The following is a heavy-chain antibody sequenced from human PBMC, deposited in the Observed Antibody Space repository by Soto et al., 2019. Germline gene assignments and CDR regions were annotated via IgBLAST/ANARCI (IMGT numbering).Heavy chain of an antibody. J-gene: IGHJ4*02. CDR1: GDTNTFYS. D-gene: IGHD3-10*01. CDR2: INPILSMS. CDR3: ASSYGSGYRAFDY. Sequence: SVKVSCKTSGDTNTFYSINWVRQAPGLGLEWMGRINPILSMSNYAQRFQGRVTMTADKSASTAYMELSSLRSEDTAIYYCASSYGSGYRAFDYWGQGALVTVSS. V-gene: IGHV1-69*02.